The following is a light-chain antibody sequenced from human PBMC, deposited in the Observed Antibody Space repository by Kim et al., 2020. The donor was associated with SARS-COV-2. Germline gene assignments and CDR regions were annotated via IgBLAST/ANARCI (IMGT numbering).Light chain of an antibody. V-gene: IGLV2-14*03. CDR3: CSYSSDIAYV. Sequence: QSALTQPASVSGSPGQSITISCTGTSTDIGRYIYVSWYQQHPGKAPKLLIYGVSNRPSGVSNRFSGSKSGNTASLTISGLQAEDEADYYCCSYSSDIAYVFGGGTKVTVL. CDR1: STDIGRYIY. J-gene: IGLJ1*01. CDR2: GVS.